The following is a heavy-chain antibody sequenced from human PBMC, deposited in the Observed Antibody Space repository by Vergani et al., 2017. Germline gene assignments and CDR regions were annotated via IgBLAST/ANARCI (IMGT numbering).Heavy chain of an antibody. J-gene: IGHJ4*02. CDR1: GFTFSTYG. V-gene: IGHV3-30*03. CDR3: ARESYSSYLYDY. Sequence: QVQLVESGGGVVQPGRSLRLSCAASGFTFSTYGMHWVRQAPGKGLEWVAVISYDGSNKYYVDSVKGRFIISRDNSKNTLYLQMNSLRAEDTAVYYCARESYSSYLYDYWGQGTLVTVSS. CDR2: ISYDGSNK. D-gene: IGHD6-19*01.